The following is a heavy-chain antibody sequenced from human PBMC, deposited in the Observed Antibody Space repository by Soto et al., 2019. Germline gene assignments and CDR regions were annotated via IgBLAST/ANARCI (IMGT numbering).Heavy chain of an antibody. CDR2: IYWDDSK. J-gene: IGHJ4*02. V-gene: IGHV2-5*02. CDR1: GFSLSTSGVG. CDR3: PHKAPEDSPPAY. Sequence: QITLKESGPTLVRPTQTLTLTCAFSGFSLSTSGVGVGWIRQPPGKALEWLAVIYWDDSKHYSPSLRSRLTTTKDTSNYQVVTPPTNTDPMITATYHCPHKAPEDSPPAYWGQGPLVTVSS.